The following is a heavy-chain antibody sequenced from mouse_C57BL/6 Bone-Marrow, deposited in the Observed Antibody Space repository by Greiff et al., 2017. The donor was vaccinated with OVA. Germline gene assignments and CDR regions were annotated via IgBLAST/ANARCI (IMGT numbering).Heavy chain of an antibody. CDR1: GYTFTSYG. CDR2: IYPRSGNT. CDR3: ARSGHEGGY. V-gene: IGHV1-81*01. Sequence: QVQLKESGAELVRPGASVKLSCTASGYTFTSYGISWVKQITGQGLAWIGEIYPRSGNTYYNEQFKGNATMTADKSSSPAYLELRSLTSEDYAVYFGARSGHEGGYWGQGTTLTVSS. J-gene: IGHJ2*01. D-gene: IGHD1-3*01.